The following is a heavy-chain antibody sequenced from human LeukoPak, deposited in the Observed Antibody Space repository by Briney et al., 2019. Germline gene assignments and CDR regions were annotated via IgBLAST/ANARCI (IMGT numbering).Heavy chain of an antibody. Sequence: GGSLRLSCAASGFTFSSYSMNWVRQAPWKGLEWVSSISSSSSYIYYADSVKGRFTISRDNAKNSLYLQMNSLRAEDTAVYYCARDGYCSSTSCRRPFDYWGQGTLVTVSS. CDR3: ARDGYCSSTSCRRPFDY. D-gene: IGHD2-2*01. CDR2: ISSSSSYI. V-gene: IGHV3-21*01. CDR1: GFTFSSYS. J-gene: IGHJ4*02.